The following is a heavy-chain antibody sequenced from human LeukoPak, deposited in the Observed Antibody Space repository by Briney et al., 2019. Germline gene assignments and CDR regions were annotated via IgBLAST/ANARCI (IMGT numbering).Heavy chain of an antibody. V-gene: IGHV4-34*01. CDR3: ARINSSGDY. Sequence: PSETLSLTCAVYGGSFSGYYWSWIRQPPGKGLEWIGEINHSGSTNYNPSLKSRVTISVDTSKTQFSLKLSSVTAADTAVYYCARINSSGDYWGQGTLVTVSS. CDR2: INHSGST. CDR1: GGSFSGYY. J-gene: IGHJ4*02. D-gene: IGHD6-19*01.